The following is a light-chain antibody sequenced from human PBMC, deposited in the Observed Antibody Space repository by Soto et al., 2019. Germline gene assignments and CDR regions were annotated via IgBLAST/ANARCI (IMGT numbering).Light chain of an antibody. CDR2: DAS. V-gene: IGKV3D-15*01. CDR3: QKYNSAPWT. J-gene: IGKJ1*01. Sequence: EIVMTQSPATLSVSPGERATLSCRASQSVYNNLAWYQQKPGQAPRLLIYDASNRATGIPARFSGSGSGAEFTLTISSLQPEDVATYYCQKYNSAPWTFGQGTKVDI. CDR1: QSVYNN.